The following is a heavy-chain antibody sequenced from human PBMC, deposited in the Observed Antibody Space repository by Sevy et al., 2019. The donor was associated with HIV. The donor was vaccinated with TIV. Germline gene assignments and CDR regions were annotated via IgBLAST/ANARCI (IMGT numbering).Heavy chain of an antibody. V-gene: IGHV3-30-3*01. D-gene: IGHD2-2*01. CDR1: GFTFSDYA. CDR2: ISYDGINK. CDR3: AIDRSTRWINYYFDY. Sequence: GGSLRLSCAASGFTFSDYAMHWVRHTQGKGLEWVAVISYDGINKNYADSVKGRFTLSRDNSKNTLSLQMNSPRTEDTAVYYCAIDRSTRWINYYFDYWGQGTLVTVSS. J-gene: IGHJ4*02.